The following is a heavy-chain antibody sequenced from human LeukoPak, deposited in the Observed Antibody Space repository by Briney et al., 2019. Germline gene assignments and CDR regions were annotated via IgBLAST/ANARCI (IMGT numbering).Heavy chain of an antibody. J-gene: IGHJ4*02. CDR3: ARMGYYYDTSAYYYCFDY. CDR2: IYYSGSI. D-gene: IGHD3-22*01. CDR1: GGSISTSNYY. V-gene: IGHV4-39*07. Sequence: SETLSLTCTVSGGSISTSNYYWGWIRQPPGKGLEWIGNIYYSGSIYYNPSLKSRVTISVDTSKNQFSLKLNSVTAADTAVYYCARMGYYYDTSAYYYCFDYWGQGTLVTVSS.